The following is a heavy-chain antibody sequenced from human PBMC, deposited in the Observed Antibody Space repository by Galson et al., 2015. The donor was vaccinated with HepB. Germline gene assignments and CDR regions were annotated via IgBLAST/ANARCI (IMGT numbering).Heavy chain of an antibody. J-gene: IGHJ4*02. V-gene: IGHV4-39*01. D-gene: IGHD2-21*02. CDR1: GGSISDYSSY. CDR2: IYHSGTA. CDR3: ARLTWSHIVLVTVVGVGHYVDH. Sequence: SETLSLTCIVSGGSISDYSSYWGWVRQPPGGGLEWIGSIYHSGTADYNPSLKSRLTMSVDTSNNEFSVNLRSVTAADTAVYYCARLTWSHIVLVTVVGVGHYVDHWGQGILVAVSS.